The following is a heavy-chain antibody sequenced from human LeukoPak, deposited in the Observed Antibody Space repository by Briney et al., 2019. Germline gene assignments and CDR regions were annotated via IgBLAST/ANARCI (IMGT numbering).Heavy chain of an antibody. J-gene: IGHJ4*02. D-gene: IGHD4-11*01. CDR1: GYTLTELS. CDR2: FDPEDGET. Sequence: ASVTVSCKVSGYTLTELSMHWVRQAPGKGLEWMGGFDPEDGETIYAQKFQGRVTMTEDTSTDTAYMELSSLRSEDTAVYYCATASDYSNYGSFDYWGQGTLVTVSS. CDR3: ATASDYSNYGSFDY. V-gene: IGHV1-24*01.